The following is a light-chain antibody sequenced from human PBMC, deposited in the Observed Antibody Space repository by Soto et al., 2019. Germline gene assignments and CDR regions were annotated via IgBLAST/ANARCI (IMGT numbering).Light chain of an antibody. CDR1: SSNIGSTYD. CDR3: QSYDDSLSVHYV. Sequence: QSVLTQPPSVSVAPGQRDTISCTGSSSNIGSTYDVQWYQQLPGTAPKLLIHGNTDRPSGVPDRFSGSKSGTSASLAITGLQADDEADYYCQSYDDSLSVHYVFGTGTKVTVL. J-gene: IGLJ1*01. CDR2: GNT. V-gene: IGLV1-40*01.